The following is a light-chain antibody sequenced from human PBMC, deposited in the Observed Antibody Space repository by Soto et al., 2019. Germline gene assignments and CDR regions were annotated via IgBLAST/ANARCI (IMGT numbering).Light chain of an antibody. Sequence: DIQMTNSPSTLSASEGDRVTITCRASQTISSWLAWYQQKPGKAPKLLIYEASTLKSGVPSRFSGSGSGTEFTLTISSLQPDDFATYYCQQYNSYWRTFGQVTKVDIK. CDR2: EAS. CDR1: QTISSW. CDR3: QQYNSYWRT. V-gene: IGKV1-5*01. J-gene: IGKJ1*01.